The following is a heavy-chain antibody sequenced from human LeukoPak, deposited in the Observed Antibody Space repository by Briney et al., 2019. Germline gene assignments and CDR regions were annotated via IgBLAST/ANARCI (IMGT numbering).Heavy chain of an antibody. CDR3: ARPAVYSSPYYYYYMDV. CDR1: GGSISSYY. D-gene: IGHD6-13*01. V-gene: IGHV4-4*09. J-gene: IGHJ6*03. Sequence: PSETLSLTCTVSGGSISSYYSSWIRQPPGKGLEWLGYIYTSGSTNYNPSLKSRVTISVDTSKNQFSLKLSSVTAADTAVYYCARPAVYSSPYYYYYMDVWGKGTTVTVSS. CDR2: IYTSGST.